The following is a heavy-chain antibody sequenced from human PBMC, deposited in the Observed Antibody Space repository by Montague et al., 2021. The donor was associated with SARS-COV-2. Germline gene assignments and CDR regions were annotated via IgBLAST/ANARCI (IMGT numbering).Heavy chain of an antibody. J-gene: IGHJ5*02. CDR2: IYYSGST. CDR1: GGSVSSYY. V-gene: IGHV4-59*08. Sequence: SETLSLTCTVSGGSVSSYYWSCIRQPSGKGLEWIGYIYYSGSTNYNPSLKSRVTISVDTSKNQFSLKLSSVTAADTAVYYCARLEAGDCSGGSCYSSWFDPWGQGTLVTVSS. CDR3: ARLEAGDCSGGSCYSSWFDP. D-gene: IGHD2-15*01.